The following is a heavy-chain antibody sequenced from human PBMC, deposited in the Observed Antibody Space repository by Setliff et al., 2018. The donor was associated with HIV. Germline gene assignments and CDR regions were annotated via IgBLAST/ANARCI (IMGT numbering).Heavy chain of an antibody. Sequence: SGPTLVNPTQTLTLTCTFSGFSLSTSGMRVSWIRQPPGKALEWLARIDWDDDKFYSTSLKTRLTISKDTSKKQVVLTMTNMDPVDTATYYCARTRVAAAGVGFDIWGQGTMVTVSS. CDR3: ARTRVAAAGVGFDI. V-gene: IGHV2-70*04. D-gene: IGHD6-13*01. J-gene: IGHJ3*02. CDR1: GFSLSTSGMR. CDR2: IDWDDDK.